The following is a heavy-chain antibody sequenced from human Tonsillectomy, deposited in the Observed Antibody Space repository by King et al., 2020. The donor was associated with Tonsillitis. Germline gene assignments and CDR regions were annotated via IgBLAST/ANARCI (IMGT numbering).Heavy chain of an antibody. J-gene: IGHJ4*02. D-gene: IGHD2-15*01. V-gene: IGHV4-31*03. Sequence: QLQESGPGLVKPSQTLSLTCTVSGGSISSGGYYWSWIRQHPGKGLEWIGHIYYSGTTYYNPSLKSRIALSVDTSKNQFSLKLSSVTAADTAVYYCALYCSGGSCFSAFDYWGQGTLVTVSS. CDR1: GGSISSGGYY. CDR3: ALYCSGGSCFSAFDY. CDR2: IYYSGTT.